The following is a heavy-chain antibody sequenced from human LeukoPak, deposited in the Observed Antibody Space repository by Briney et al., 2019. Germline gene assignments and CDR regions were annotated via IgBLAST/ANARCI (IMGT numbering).Heavy chain of an antibody. CDR1: GYSFTSYS. D-gene: IGHD2-2*01. CDR2: ISAYNGKT. Sequence: ASVEVSCKSSGYSFTSYSITWVRQAPGQGLEWMGWISAYNGKTNYAQMFQGRLTMTTDTSTTTAYLDLGSLTSADTAIYYCARVLRGSVVPAGTYFDYWGQGTLVTVSP. V-gene: IGHV1-18*01. J-gene: IGHJ4*02. CDR3: ARVLRGSVVPAGTYFDY.